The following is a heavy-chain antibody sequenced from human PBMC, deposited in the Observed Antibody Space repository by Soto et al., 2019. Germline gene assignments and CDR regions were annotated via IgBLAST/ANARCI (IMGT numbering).Heavy chain of an antibody. V-gene: IGHV4-61*01. D-gene: IGHD3-9*01. Sequence: PSETLSLTCTVSGGSVSSGSYYWSWIRQPPGKGLEWIGYIYYSGSTNYNPSLKSRVTISVDTSKNQFSLKLSSVTAADTAVYYCARDSSYYDILTGYYTGGDSYYYYGMDVWGQGTTVTVSS. CDR1: GGSVSSGSYY. CDR2: IYYSGST. J-gene: IGHJ6*02. CDR3: ARDSSYYDILTGYYTGGDSYYYYGMDV.